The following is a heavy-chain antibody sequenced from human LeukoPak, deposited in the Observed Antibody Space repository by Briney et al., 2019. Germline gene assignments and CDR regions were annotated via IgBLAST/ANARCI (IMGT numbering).Heavy chain of an antibody. CDR1: GGSISSHY. CDR3: ARGYYYDSSGYYLSWFDP. D-gene: IGHD3-22*01. CDR2: IYYSGST. Sequence: SETLSLTCTVSGGSISSHYWSWIRQPPGKGLEWIGYIYYSGSTNYNPSLKSRVTISVDTSKNQFSLKLSSVTAADTAVYYCARGYYYDSSGYYLSWFDPWGQGTLVAVSS. J-gene: IGHJ5*02. V-gene: IGHV4-59*11.